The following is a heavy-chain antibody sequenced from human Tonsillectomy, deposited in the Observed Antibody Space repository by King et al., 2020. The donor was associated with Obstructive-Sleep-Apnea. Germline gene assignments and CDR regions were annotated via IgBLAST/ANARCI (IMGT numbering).Heavy chain of an antibody. D-gene: IGHD5-12*01. CDR1: GYSFATYW. V-gene: IGHV5-51*01. Sequence: VQLVESGAEVKESGESLKISCKGSGYSFATYWIGWVRQMPGQGLEWMGIIYPGDSDTRYSPSFQGQVTISADKSFSTAYLQWSSLQASDTAMYYCARGYDRNYFDYWGQGTLVTVSS. J-gene: IGHJ4*02. CDR2: IYPGDSDT. CDR3: ARGYDRNYFDY.